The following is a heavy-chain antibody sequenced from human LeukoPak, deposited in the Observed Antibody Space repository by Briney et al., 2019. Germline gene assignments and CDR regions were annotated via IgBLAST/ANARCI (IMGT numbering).Heavy chain of an antibody. CDR3: ARSLNGGIAAAVDY. Sequence: PGRCLRLSCAASGFTFSSYAMHWVRQAPGKGLEWVAVISYDGSNKYYAGSVKGRFTISRDNSKITLYLQMNSLRAEDTAVYYCARSLNGGIAAAVDYWGQGTLVTVSS. V-gene: IGHV3-30*04. J-gene: IGHJ4*02. CDR2: ISYDGSNK. D-gene: IGHD6-13*01. CDR1: GFTFSSYA.